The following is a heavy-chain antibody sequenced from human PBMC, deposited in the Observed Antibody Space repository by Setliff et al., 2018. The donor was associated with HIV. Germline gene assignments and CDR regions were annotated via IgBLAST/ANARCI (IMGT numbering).Heavy chain of an antibody. CDR1: GFTFTSYA. J-gene: IGHJ4*02. V-gene: IGHV3-74*01. CDR3: ATDYNRGAFWHL. CDR2: ISPDATIA. Sequence: GGSLRLSCAASGFTFTSYAMNWVRQVPGKGLVWVSHISPDATIAGSGDSVKGRFTMSRDNAKNTAYLHMYRLTVDDTGVYYCATDYNRGAFWHLWGQGTQVTVSS. D-gene: IGHD3-10*01.